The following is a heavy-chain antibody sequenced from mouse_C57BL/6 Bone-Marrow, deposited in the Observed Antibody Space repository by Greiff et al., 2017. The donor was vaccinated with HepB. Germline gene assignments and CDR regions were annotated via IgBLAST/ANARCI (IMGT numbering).Heavy chain of an antibody. CDR3: ARGLGFDY. J-gene: IGHJ2*01. V-gene: IGHV1-69*01. Sequence: VQLQESGAELVMPGASVKLSCKASGYTFTSYWMHWVKQRPGQGLEWIGEIDPSDSYTNYNQKFKGKSTWTVDKSSSTAYMQLSSLTSEDSAVYYCARGLGFDYWGQGTTLTVSS. CDR2: IDPSDSYT. CDR1: GYTFTSYW. D-gene: IGHD3-3*01.